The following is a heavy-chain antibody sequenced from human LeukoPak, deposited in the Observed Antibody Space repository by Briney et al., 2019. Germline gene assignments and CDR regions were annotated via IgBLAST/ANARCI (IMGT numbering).Heavy chain of an antibody. CDR1: GFTFSGSA. CDR3: TRQGDSTDY. CDR2: IRSKANSYAT. J-gene: IGHJ4*02. V-gene: IGHV3-73*01. Sequence: GGSLRLSCAASGFTFSGSAMHWVRQASGKGLEWVGRIRSKANSYATAYAASVKGRFTISRDDSKNTAYLQMNSLKTEDTAVYYCTRQGDSTDYWGQGTLVTVSS. D-gene: IGHD2-21*02.